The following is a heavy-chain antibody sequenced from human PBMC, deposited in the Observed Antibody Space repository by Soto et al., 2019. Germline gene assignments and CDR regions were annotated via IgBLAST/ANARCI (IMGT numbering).Heavy chain of an antibody. CDR2: ISWNSGSI. CDR1: GFTFDDYA. CDR3: AKDITRDSSGIDY. D-gene: IGHD6-19*01. J-gene: IGHJ4*02. V-gene: IGHV3-9*01. Sequence: GGSLRLSCAASGFTFDDYAMHWVRQAPGKGLEWVSGISWNSGSIGYADSVKGRFTISRDNAKNSLYLQMNSLRAEDTALYYCAKDITRDSSGIDYWGQGTLVTVSS.